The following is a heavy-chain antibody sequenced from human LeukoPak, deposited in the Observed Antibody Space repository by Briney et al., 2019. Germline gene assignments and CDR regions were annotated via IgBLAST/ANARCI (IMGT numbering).Heavy chain of an antibody. CDR1: GGSISSSSYY. D-gene: IGHD1-26*01. Sequence: SETLSVNCTVSGGSISSSSYYWGWIRQPPGKGLEWIGSIYYSGSTYYNPSLKSRVTISVDTSKNQFSLKLSSVTAADTAVYYCARAARGRGGIGYWGQGTLVTVSS. J-gene: IGHJ4*02. V-gene: IGHV4-39*07. CDR2: IYYSGST. CDR3: ARAARGRGGIGY.